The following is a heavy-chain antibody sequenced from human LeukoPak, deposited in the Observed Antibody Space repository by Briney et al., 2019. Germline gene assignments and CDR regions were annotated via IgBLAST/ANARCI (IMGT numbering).Heavy chain of an antibody. CDR3: ARGLLGYSGYDFYFDY. J-gene: IGHJ4*02. Sequence: GGSLRLSREASGFTFSSYSMNWVRQAPGKGLQWLSYISSSGSTRYYADSVKGRFTISRDNAKNSLYLEMHSLRAEDTAIYYCARGLLGYSGYDFYFDYWGPGTLVTVSS. CDR2: ISSSGSTR. V-gene: IGHV3-48*01. CDR1: GFTFSSYS. D-gene: IGHD5-12*01.